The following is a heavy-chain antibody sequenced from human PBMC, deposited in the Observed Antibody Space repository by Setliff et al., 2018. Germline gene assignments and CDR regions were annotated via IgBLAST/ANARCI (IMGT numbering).Heavy chain of an antibody. V-gene: IGHV1-18*01. CDR3: ARDFPPLYSSSFSDAFDI. Sequence: ASVKVSCKTSGYTFTSYGISWVRQAPGQGLEWMGWISAYNGNTNYAQKLQGRVTMTTDTSTSTAYMELRSLRSDDTAVYYCARDFPPLYSSSFSDAFDIWGQGTMVTVSS. J-gene: IGHJ3*02. CDR2: ISAYNGNT. D-gene: IGHD6-6*01. CDR1: GYTFTSYG.